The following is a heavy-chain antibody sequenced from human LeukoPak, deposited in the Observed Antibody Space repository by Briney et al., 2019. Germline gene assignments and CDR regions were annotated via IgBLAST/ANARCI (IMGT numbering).Heavy chain of an antibody. V-gene: IGHV1-2*06. J-gene: IGHJ4*01. CDR1: GYTFTGYY. CDR3: ARRRHYYDSXGYYXIDY. CDR2: INPNSGGT. Sequence: ASVKVSCKASGYTFTGYYMHWVRQAPGQGLEWMGRINPNSGGTNYAQKLQGRVTMTTDTSTSTAYMELRSLRSDDTAVYYCARRRHYYDSXGYYXIDYXXXGTLVTVS. D-gene: IGHD3-22*01.